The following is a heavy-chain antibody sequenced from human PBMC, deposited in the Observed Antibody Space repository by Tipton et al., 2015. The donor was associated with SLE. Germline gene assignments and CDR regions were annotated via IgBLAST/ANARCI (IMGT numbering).Heavy chain of an antibody. Sequence: TLSLTCAVYGGSFSGYYWSWIRQPPGKGLEWIGEINHSGGTNYNPSLKSRVTILVDTSKNQFSLKLSSVTAADTAMYYCARGYYDSSGYYLRYYYYGMDVWGQGTTVTVSS. V-gene: IGHV4-34*01. J-gene: IGHJ6*02. D-gene: IGHD3-22*01. CDR3: ARGYYDSSGYYLRYYYYGMDV. CDR1: GGSFSGYY. CDR2: INHSGGT.